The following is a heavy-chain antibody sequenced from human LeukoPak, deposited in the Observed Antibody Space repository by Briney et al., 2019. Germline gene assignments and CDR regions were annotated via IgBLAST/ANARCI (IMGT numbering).Heavy chain of an antibody. CDR2: TTGSGGNT. CDR3: AKEWEYYYDY. D-gene: IGHD1-26*01. CDR1: GFTFSSYA. J-gene: IGHJ4*02. V-gene: IGHV3-23*01. Sequence: GGSLRLSCAASGFTFSSYAMSWVRQAPGKGLEWVSATTGSGGNTYYADSVKGRFTISRDNSKNTLYLQMNSLRAEDTAVYYCAKEWEYYYDYWGQGTLVTVSS.